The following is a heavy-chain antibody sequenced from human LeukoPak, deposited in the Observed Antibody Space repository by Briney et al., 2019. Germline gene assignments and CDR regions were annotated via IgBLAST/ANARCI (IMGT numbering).Heavy chain of an antibody. Sequence: PGGSLRLSCAASGITFSTYAMSWVRQAPGKGLEWVSAISGSGDSTYYADSVKGRFTISRDNSKNTIYLEMNSLRAEDTAVYYCAKGKDDYWGQGTLVTVSS. CDR1: GITFSTYA. CDR2: ISGSGDST. CDR3: AKGKDDY. J-gene: IGHJ4*02. V-gene: IGHV3-23*01.